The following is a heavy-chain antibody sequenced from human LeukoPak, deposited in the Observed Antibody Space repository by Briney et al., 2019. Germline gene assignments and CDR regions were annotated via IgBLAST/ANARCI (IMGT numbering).Heavy chain of an antibody. J-gene: IGHJ4*02. Sequence: PSETLSLTCTVSGDSISSNPYYWGWFRQPPEKGLEWIGSIYYSGSTYYNPSLKSRVTISVDTSKNQFSLKLSSVTAADTAVYYCAGSPPDIVAPRDWGQGTLVTVSS. CDR1: GDSISSNPYY. CDR3: AGSPPDIVAPRD. V-gene: IGHV4-39*07. CDR2: IYYSGST. D-gene: IGHD5-12*01.